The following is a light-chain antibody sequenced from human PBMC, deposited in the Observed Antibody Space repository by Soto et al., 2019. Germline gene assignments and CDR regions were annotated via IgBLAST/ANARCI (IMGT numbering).Light chain of an antibody. CDR3: QQYNSSST. V-gene: IGKV1-5*03. CDR2: KAS. CDR1: QSISSW. Sequence: DIQMTQSPSTLSASVGDRVTITCRASQSISSWLAWYPQKPGKAPKLLLYKASSLESGVPSRFSGSGSGTEFTLTISSLQPDDFATYYCQQYNSSSTFGQGTKVEIK. J-gene: IGKJ1*01.